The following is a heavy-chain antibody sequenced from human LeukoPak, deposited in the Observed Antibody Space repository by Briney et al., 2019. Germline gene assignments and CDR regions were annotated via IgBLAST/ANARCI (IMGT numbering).Heavy chain of an antibody. CDR1: GFTFSNYW. Sequence: GGSLRLSCAASGFTFSNYWMHWVRQAPGKGLVWVSRVNSDGSSTTYADSVKGRFTISRDNAKNTLYLQMNSLRAEDTALYYCTAVEASGRRKFDYWGRGTLVTVSS. CDR3: TAVEASGRRKFDY. J-gene: IGHJ4*02. D-gene: IGHD2-15*01. V-gene: IGHV3-74*01. CDR2: VNSDGSST.